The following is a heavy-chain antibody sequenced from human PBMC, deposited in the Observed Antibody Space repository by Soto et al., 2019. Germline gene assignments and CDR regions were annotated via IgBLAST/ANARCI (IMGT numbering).Heavy chain of an antibody. J-gene: IGHJ4*02. V-gene: IGHV3-30*18. CDR2: ISYDGSNK. D-gene: IGHD3-22*01. CDR1: GFTFSSYG. CDR3: AKVRYYYDSSGYWFDY. Sequence: QVQLVESGGGVVQPGRSLRLSCAASGFTFSSYGMHWVRQAPGKGLEWVAVISYDGSNKYYADSVKGRFTISRDNSKNKLYLQMNSLRAEDTAVYYCAKVRYYYDSSGYWFDYWGRGTLVTVSS.